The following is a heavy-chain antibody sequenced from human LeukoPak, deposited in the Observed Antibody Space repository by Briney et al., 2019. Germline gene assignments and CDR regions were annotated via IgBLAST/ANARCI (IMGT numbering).Heavy chain of an antibody. D-gene: IGHD3-10*01. Sequence: GASVKVSCKASGYMFTDFYMHWVRQAPGQGLEWMGCIDANTGGTHFAQKFQGRGTLTRDTSISTAYMDLTSLTSDDTAVYYCAREPLSMDYYGSGSATFDYWSQGTLVTVSS. V-gene: IGHV1-2*02. CDR3: AREPLSMDYYGSGSATFDY. CDR2: IDANTGGT. J-gene: IGHJ4*02. CDR1: GYMFTDFY.